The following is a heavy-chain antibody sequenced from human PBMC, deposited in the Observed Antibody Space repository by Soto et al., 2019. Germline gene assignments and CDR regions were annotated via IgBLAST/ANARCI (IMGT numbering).Heavy chain of an antibody. Sequence: SDTLSLTGTVSGGSLSSGGYYWHWIRQHPGKGLEWIGYIYYAGSTYYNPSLKTRVTISVDTSKNQFSRNLSSVTAADPAVPYCVRYGYMYWASLFVYWGQGMGVTVSS. D-gene: IGHD3-16*01. CDR1: GGSLSSGGYY. CDR2: IYYAGST. CDR3: VRYGYMYWASLFVY. J-gene: IGHJ4*02. V-gene: IGHV4-31*03.